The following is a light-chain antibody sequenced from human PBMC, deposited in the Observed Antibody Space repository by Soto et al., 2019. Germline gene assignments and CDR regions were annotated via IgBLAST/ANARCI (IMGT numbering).Light chain of an antibody. V-gene: IGLV2-14*03. Sequence: QSVLTQPASVSGSPGQSITISCAGTRGDLGAYKYVSWYQQHPDKAPKLILYEVSRRPSGVSNRFSGSKSGNTASLTISGLLAEDEADYSCSSYTNTSTLVFGTGTKV. J-gene: IGLJ1*01. CDR3: SSYTNTSTLV. CDR2: EVS. CDR1: RGDLGAYKY.